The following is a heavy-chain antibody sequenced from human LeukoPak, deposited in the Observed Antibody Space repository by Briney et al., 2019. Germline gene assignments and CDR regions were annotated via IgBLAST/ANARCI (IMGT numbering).Heavy chain of an antibody. V-gene: IGHV3-15*01. CDR1: GFTFSNAW. Sequence: PGGSLRLSCAASGFTFSNAWMSWVRQAPGKGLEWVGRIKSKTDGGTTDYAAPVKGRFTISRDDSKNTLYLQMNSLKTEDTAVYYCTTDSDLEPYASQHYWGQGTLVTVSS. CDR3: TTDSDLEPYASQHY. D-gene: IGHD3-16*01. J-gene: IGHJ4*02. CDR2: IKSKTDGGTT.